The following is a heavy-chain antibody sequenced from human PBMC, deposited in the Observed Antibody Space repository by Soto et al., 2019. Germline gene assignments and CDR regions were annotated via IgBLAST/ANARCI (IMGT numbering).Heavy chain of an antibody. CDR1: GFTFEDSA. D-gene: IGHD2-15*01. CDR3: AKDIRAFVVVVAAYLDY. J-gene: IGHJ4*02. V-gene: IGHV3-9*01. CDR2: ISWNSDTI. Sequence: EVQLVESGGGLVQPGRSLRLSCAASGFTFEDSAMHWVRQAPGKGLEWVSSISWNSDTIGYEDSVKGRFTISRDNAKSSLYLQMNSLRAEDTALYYCAKDIRAFVVVVAAYLDYWGQGTLVTVSS.